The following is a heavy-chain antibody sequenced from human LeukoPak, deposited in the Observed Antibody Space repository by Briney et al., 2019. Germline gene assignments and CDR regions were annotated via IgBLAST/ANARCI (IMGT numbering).Heavy chain of an antibody. CDR3: AGPGYSIGQNTH. Sequence: SETLSLTCTVSGGSISGSTFYWAWIRQPPGQRLAWIGSIYYGGNTHYSPSLESRVTISVDTSKNRFSLKLNSVTAADTAVYYCAGPGYSIGQNTHWGQGTLVTVSS. D-gene: IGHD6-19*01. CDR1: GGSISGSTFY. CDR2: IYYGGNT. V-gene: IGHV4-39*02. J-gene: IGHJ4*02.